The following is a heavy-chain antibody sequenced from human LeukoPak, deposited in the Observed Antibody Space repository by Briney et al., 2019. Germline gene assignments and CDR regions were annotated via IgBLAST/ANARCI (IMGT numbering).Heavy chain of an antibody. J-gene: IGHJ4*02. CDR3: ARGPPNWGYDY. D-gene: IGHD7-27*01. CDR1: GYTFTSYD. V-gene: IGHV1-8*01. CDR2: MSPNSGDT. Sequence: ASVKVSCKASGYTFTSYDFNWVRQATGQRPAWMGWMSPNSGDTGYAQKFQDRVTMTRNTSISTAYMELSSLRSDDTAVYYCARGPPNWGYDYWGPGTLVTVSS.